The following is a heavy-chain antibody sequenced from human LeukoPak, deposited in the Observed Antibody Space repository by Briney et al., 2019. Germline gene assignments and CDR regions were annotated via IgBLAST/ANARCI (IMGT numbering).Heavy chain of an antibody. J-gene: IGHJ4*02. CDR1: GYTFTRYY. CDR3: ARTSSGWYPDFDY. CDR2: INPSGGST. V-gene: IGHV1-46*01. Sequence: AAVKVSCMASGYTFTRYYMHWVRQATGQGLEWMGIINPSGGSTSYAQKFQGRVTMTRDTSTSTVYMELSSLRSEDTAVYSCARTSSGWYPDFDYWGQGTLVTVSS. D-gene: IGHD6-19*01.